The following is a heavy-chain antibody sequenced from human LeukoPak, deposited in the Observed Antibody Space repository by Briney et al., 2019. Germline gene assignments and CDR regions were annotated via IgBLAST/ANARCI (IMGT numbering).Heavy chain of an antibody. CDR3: ARDPLDYGDYDNALDI. CDR1: GYTFTSYG. CDR2: ISAYNGNT. V-gene: IGHV1-18*01. J-gene: IGHJ3*02. Sequence: ASVKVSCKASGYTFTSYGISWVRQAPGQGLEWMGWISAYNGNTNYAQKLQGRVTMTTDTSTSTAYMELRSLRSDDTAVYYCARDPLDYGDYDNALDIWGQGTMVTVSS. D-gene: IGHD4-17*01.